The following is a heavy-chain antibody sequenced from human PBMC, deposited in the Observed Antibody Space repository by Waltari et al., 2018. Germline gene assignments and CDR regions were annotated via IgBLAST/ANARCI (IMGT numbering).Heavy chain of an antibody. D-gene: IGHD5-12*01. Sequence: EVQLVESGGGLLQPGGSLRLSCAASGFTFSSSWLHWVRQPPGKGLVWVARINPDGRTTNYADSVRGRFTISRDNAQNTVYVEMNSLRAEDTAVYFCTRGGNYYFDYWGRGTLVTVSS. CDR3: TRGGNYYFDY. J-gene: IGHJ4*02. CDR2: INPDGRTT. V-gene: IGHV3-74*01. CDR1: GFTFSSSW.